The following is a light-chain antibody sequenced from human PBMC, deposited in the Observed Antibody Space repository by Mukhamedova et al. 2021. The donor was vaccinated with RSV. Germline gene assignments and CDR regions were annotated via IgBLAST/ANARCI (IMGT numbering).Light chain of an antibody. V-gene: IGLV3-10*01. CDR1: ALPKKY. Sequence: ITCSGDALPKKYAYWYQQKSGRAPVVVIYEDTKRPSGIPERFSGSSSGTMATLTISGAQVEDDADYYCYSTDSGGTLLLFGGGTKL. J-gene: IGLJ2*01. CDR3: YSTDSGGTLLL. CDR2: EDT.